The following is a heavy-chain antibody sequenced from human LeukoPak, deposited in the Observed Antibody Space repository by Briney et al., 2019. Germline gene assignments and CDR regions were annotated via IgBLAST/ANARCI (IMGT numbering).Heavy chain of an antibody. Sequence: SETLSLTCTVSGGSISSHYWSWIRQPPGKGLEWIGYIYYSGSTNYNPSLKSRVTISVDTSKNQFSLKLSSVTAADTAVYYCARHASGYLEYYFDYWGQGTLVTVSS. CDR1: GGSISSHY. CDR2: IYYSGST. J-gene: IGHJ4*02. V-gene: IGHV4-59*08. D-gene: IGHD3-22*01. CDR3: ARHASGYLEYYFDY.